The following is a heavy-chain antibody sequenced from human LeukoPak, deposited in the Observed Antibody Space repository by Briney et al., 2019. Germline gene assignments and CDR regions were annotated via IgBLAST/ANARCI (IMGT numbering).Heavy chain of an antibody. Sequence: GGPLRLSCAASGFTFSSYSMNWVRQAPGKGLEWVSSISSSSSYIYYADSVKGRFTISRDNAKNSLYPQMNSLRAEDTAVYYCARAGIAAANSFDYWGQGTLVTVSS. CDR3: ARAGIAAANSFDY. J-gene: IGHJ4*02. CDR2: ISSSSSYI. D-gene: IGHD6-13*01. V-gene: IGHV3-21*01. CDR1: GFTFSSYS.